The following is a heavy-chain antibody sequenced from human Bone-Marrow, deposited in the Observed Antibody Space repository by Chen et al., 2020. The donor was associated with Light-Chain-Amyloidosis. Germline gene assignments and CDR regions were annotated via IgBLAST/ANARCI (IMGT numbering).Heavy chain of an antibody. Sequence: QVQLQQWGAGLLKPSETLSLRCAVYGWSFSGYYWSWIRQPPGKGLEWIGEINHSGSTNYNPSLKNRVTISVDTSKNQFSLKLSSVTAADTAVYYCARVGLYCSGGSCHNWFDPWGQGTLVTVSS. D-gene: IGHD2-15*01. CDR2: INHSGST. CDR3: ARVGLYCSGGSCHNWFDP. V-gene: IGHV4-34*01. CDR1: GWSFSGYY. J-gene: IGHJ5*02.